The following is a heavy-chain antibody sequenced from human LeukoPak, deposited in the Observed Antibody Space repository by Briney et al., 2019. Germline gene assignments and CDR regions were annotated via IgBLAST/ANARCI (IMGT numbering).Heavy chain of an antibody. CDR3: ARDFRPVVGAAGAFDY. CDR1: GFTFSSYS. J-gene: IGHJ4*02. D-gene: IGHD6-13*01. CDR2: ISYDGSEK. Sequence: GGSLRLSCAASGFTFSSYSMNWVRQAPGKGLEWVAVISYDGSEKYYADSVKGRFTISRDNSKNTLYLQMNSLRAEDTAVYYCARDFRPVVGAAGAFDYWAQGTLVTVSS. V-gene: IGHV3-30*03.